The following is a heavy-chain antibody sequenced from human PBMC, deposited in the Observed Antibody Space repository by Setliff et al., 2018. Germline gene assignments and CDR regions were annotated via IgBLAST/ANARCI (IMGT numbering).Heavy chain of an antibody. V-gene: IGHV4-59*11. D-gene: IGHD5-12*01. J-gene: IGHJ4*02. CDR1: PGSISRHY. CDR2: RHDNGER. CDR3: ARGGTFRYFDY. Sequence: PSETLSLTCTVSPGSISRHYWSWFRQAPGKGLEWIGYRHDNGERDYNPSLKSRVTVIVDTSKNQFSLRLSSVTAADTAVYYCARGGTFRYFDYWGQGTPVTVSS.